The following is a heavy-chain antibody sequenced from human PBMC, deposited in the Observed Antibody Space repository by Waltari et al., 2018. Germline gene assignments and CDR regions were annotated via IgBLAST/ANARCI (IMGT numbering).Heavy chain of an antibody. Sequence: EEQLVESGGGLVQPGESLRLSCAASGFTFSRYWMDWVRQAPGKGLVWGSRIKRDGSSTIYGESGKGRFTSSRDNAKNTLYGQMNRLRAEDTAVYYCARVATKTYSSPVPGRPYYYGMDVWGQGTTVTVSS. J-gene: IGHJ6*02. D-gene: IGHD6-13*01. CDR1: GFTFSRYW. V-gene: IGHV3-74*01. CDR3: ARVATKTYSSPVPGRPYYYGMDV. CDR2: IKRDGSST.